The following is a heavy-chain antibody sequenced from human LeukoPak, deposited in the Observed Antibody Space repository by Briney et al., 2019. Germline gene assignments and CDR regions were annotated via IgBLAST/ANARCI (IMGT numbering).Heavy chain of an antibody. Sequence: PSETLSLTCTVSGGSISSHYWSWIRQLPGEGLEWLGYIYYSGSTNYNPSLKSRVTISVDTSKNQFSLKLSSVTAADTAVYYCARVTYYYYYMDVWGKGTTVTVSS. CDR3: ARVTYYYYYMDV. V-gene: IGHV4-59*11. CDR2: IYYSGST. J-gene: IGHJ6*03. CDR1: GGSISSHY.